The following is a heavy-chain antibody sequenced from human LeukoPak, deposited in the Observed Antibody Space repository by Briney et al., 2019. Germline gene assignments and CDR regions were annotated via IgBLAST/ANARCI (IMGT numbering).Heavy chain of an antibody. J-gene: IGHJ5*02. V-gene: IGHV4-30-4*01. CDR1: GGSISSGNFY. CDR2: IFYLGST. CDR3: ARKYPDHWFDP. D-gene: IGHD6-6*01. Sequence: SETLSLTCTVSGGSISSGNFYWSWIRQPPGKGLEWIGYIFYLGSTYYNLSLKSRVTMSVDTSKNQFSLKLRSVTAADTAVYYCARKYPDHWFDPWGQGTLVTVSS.